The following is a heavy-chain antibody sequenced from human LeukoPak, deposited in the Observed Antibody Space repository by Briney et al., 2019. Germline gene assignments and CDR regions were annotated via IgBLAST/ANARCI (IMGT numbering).Heavy chain of an antibody. CDR3: ARLSSGSSSWYDIDY. Sequence: SETLSLTCAVYGGSFSGYYWSWIRQPPGKGLGWIGYIYYSGSTNYNPSLKSRVTISVDTSKNQFSLKLSSVTAADTAVYYCARLSSGSSSWYDIDYWGQGTPVTVSS. V-gene: IGHV4-59*08. CDR2: IYYSGST. D-gene: IGHD6-13*01. CDR1: GGSFSGYY. J-gene: IGHJ4*02.